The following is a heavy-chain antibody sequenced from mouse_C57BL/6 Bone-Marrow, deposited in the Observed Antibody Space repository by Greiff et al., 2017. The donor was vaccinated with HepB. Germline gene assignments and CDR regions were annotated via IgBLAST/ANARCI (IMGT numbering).Heavy chain of an antibody. CDR1: GYAFSSSW. D-gene: IGHD1-1*01. CDR3: ARSPLVTTVVATYYFDY. CDR2: IYPGDGDT. J-gene: IGHJ2*01. V-gene: IGHV1-82*01. Sequence: QVQLQQSGPELVKPGASVKISCKASGYAFSSSWMNWVKQRPGQGLEWIGRIYPGDGDTNYNGKFKGKATLTADKSSSTAYMQLCSLTSEHSAVHYCARSPLVTTVVATYYFDYWGQGTALTVSA.